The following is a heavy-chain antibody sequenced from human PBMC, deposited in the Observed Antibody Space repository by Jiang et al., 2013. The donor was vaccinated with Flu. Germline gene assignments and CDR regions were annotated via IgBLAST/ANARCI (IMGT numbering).Heavy chain of an antibody. V-gene: IGHV1-2*02. CDR3: ARAGGHIFGGTNGLN. Sequence: YYMHWVRQAPGQGLEWMGWINPNSGGTNYAQKFQGRVTMTRDTSISTAYMELSRLRSDDTAVYYCARAGGHIFGGTNGLNWGQGTLVTVSS. CDR1: YY. CDR2: INPNSGGT. D-gene: IGHD3-3*02. J-gene: IGHJ4*02.